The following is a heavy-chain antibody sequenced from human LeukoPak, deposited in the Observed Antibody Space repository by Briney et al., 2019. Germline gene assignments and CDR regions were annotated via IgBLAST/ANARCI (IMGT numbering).Heavy chain of an antibody. D-gene: IGHD4-17*01. CDR2: INTNTGNP. CDR3: ARALTDYGDYHYYYYGMDV. CDR1: GYTFTTFP. J-gene: IGHJ6*02. Sequence: ASVKVSCKPSGYTFTTFPINWVRQAPGQGLEWMGWINTNTGNPTYAQGFTGRFVFSLDTSVSTAYLQISSLKAEDTAVYYCARALTDYGDYHYYYYGMDVWGQGTTVTVSS. V-gene: IGHV7-4-1*02.